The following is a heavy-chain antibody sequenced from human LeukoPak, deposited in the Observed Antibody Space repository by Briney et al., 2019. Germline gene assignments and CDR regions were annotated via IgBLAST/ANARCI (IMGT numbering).Heavy chain of an antibody. CDR1: GFTFSSYG. Sequence: RGSLRLSCAASGFTFSSYGMHWVRQAPGKGLEWVAVIWYDGSNKYYADSVKGRFTISRDNSKNTLYLQMNSLRAEDTAVYYCAASYSSGWYYFDYWGQGTLVTVPS. V-gene: IGHV3-33*01. CDR3: AASYSSGWYYFDY. J-gene: IGHJ4*02. CDR2: IWYDGSNK. D-gene: IGHD6-19*01.